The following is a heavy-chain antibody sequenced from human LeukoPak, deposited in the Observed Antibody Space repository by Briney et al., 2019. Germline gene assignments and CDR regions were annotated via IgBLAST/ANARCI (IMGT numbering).Heavy chain of an antibody. CDR1: GYTFTGYY. CDR3: ARDEYSSSYYYYGMDV. J-gene: IGHJ6*02. V-gene: IGHV1-2*02. D-gene: IGHD6-13*01. CDR2: INPNSGGT. Sequence: ASVKVSRKASGYTFTGYYMHWVRQAPGQGLEWMGWINPNSGGTNYAQKFQGRVTMTRDTSISTAYMELSRLRSDDTAVYYCARDEYSSSYYYYGMDVWGQGTTVTVSS.